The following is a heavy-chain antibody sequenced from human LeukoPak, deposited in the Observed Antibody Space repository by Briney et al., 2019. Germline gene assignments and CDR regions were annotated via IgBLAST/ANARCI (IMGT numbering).Heavy chain of an antibody. V-gene: IGHV4-59*12. D-gene: IGHD6-19*01. Sequence: PSETLSLTCTVSGGSISSYYWSWIRQPPGKGLEWIGYIYYSGGTNYNPSLKSRVTISVDTSKNQFSLKLSSVTAADTAVYYCARGYSSGWYGRYWGQGTLVTVSS. CDR3: ARGYSSGWYGRY. CDR2: IYYSGGT. J-gene: IGHJ4*02. CDR1: GGSISSYY.